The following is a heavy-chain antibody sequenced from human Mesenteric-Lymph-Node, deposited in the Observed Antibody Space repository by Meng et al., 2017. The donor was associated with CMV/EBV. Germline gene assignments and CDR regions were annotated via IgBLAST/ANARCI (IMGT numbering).Heavy chain of an antibody. D-gene: IGHD2-2*01. Sequence: GESLKISCAASGFSFSSYAMTWVRQAPGKGLEWVSVISGSGGSTYYADSVKGRFTISRDNSKNTLYLQMNSLRAEDTAIYFCARRDIVVVPTATYYYGMDVWGQGTTVTVSS. V-gene: IGHV3-23*01. CDR2: ISGSGGST. CDR1: GFSFSSYA. CDR3: ARRDIVVVPTATYYYGMDV. J-gene: IGHJ6*02.